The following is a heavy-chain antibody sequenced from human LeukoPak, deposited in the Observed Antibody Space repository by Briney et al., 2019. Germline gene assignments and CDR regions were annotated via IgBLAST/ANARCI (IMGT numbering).Heavy chain of an antibody. D-gene: IGHD6-13*01. CDR3: AKDTPLAAAGHYYYYMDV. J-gene: IGHJ6*03. CDR2: IRGGGDST. V-gene: IGHV3-43*02. CDR1: GFTFDVYA. Sequence: GGTLRLSCAASGFTFDVYAMLCVRHPPGKGLEWGSLIRGGGDSTYYADSVKGRFTISRDNSKNSLYLQMNSLRTEDTALYYCAKDTPLAAAGHYYYYMDVWGKGTTVTVSS.